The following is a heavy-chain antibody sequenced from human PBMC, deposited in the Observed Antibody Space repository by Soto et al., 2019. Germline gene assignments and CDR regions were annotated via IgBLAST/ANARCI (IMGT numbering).Heavy chain of an antibody. J-gene: IGHJ2*01. CDR2: SYDSGST. CDR3: AAFLGAHWYFDL. CDR1: GGSISSGDYY. D-gene: IGHD1-26*01. V-gene: IGHV4-30-4*01. Sequence: QVQLQESGPGLVKPSQTLSLTCTVSGGSISSGDYYWSWIRQPPGKGLEWIGYSYDSGSTYYNPSLKSRVTVSIDTSKKQFSLKLISVTAADTAVYYCAAFLGAHWYFDLWGRGTLVTVSS.